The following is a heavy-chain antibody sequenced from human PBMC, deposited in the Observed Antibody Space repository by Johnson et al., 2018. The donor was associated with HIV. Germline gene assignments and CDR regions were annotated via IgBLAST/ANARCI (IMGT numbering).Heavy chain of an antibody. Sequence: QMQVVESGGGVVQPGRSLRLSCAASRFTFSSYAMHWVRQAPGKGLEWVAVISYDGSKRYYADSVRGRFTISRDNSKNSLYLQMNSLRTEDTALYYCAKGGTVTTDAFDIWGQGTMVTVSS. D-gene: IGHD4-17*01. CDR3: AKGGTVTTDAFDI. J-gene: IGHJ3*02. CDR1: RFTFSSYA. V-gene: IGHV3-30*01. CDR2: ISYDGSKR.